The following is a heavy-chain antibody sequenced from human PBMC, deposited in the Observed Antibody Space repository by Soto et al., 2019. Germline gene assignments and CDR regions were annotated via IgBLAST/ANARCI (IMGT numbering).Heavy chain of an antibody. CDR2: ITVGDVT. J-gene: IGHJ4*02. CDR3: AGGRDYSKGGNH. Sequence: EVQLVDSGGGLVQPGGSLRLSCAASGFSVSNYHMNGVRQAPGKGPEWVSIITVGDVTYYADSVKGRFTISRDISRNTVYLQMNSLRGDDTAVYYCAGGRDYSKGGNHWGQGTLVIVSS. D-gene: IGHD4-4*01. V-gene: IGHV3-66*01. CDR1: GFSVSNYH.